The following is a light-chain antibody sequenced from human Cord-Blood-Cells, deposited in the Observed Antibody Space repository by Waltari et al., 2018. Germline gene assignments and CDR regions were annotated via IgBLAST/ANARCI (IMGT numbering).Light chain of an antibody. CDR2: YDI. V-gene: IGLV3-21*04. CDR3: QVWDSSSDHVV. J-gene: IGLJ2*01. CDR1: NIGSKS. Sequence: SYVLTQPPSVSVAPGKTARITCGGNNIGSKSVHWYQQKPGQAPVLVIYYDIDRPSVIPERFSGSNSGNTATLTISRVEAGDEADYYCQVWDSSSDHVVFGGGTKLTVL.